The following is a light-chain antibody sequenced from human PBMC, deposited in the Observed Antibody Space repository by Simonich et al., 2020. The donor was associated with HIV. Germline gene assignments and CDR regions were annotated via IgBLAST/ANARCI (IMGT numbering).Light chain of an antibody. V-gene: IGLV2-23*01. Sequence: QSALTQPAYVSGSPGQSITISCTGSSSDIGSYNLVSWYQQHPGKAPKVMIYEGSKRPSGVSNRFSGSKSGNTASLTISGLQAEDEADYYCCSYAGSWVFGGGTKLTVL. J-gene: IGLJ3*02. CDR3: CSYAGSWV. CDR2: EGS. CDR1: SSDIGSYNL.